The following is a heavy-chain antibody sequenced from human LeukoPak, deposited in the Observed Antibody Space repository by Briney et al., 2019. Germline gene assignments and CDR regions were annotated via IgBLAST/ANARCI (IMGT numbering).Heavy chain of an antibody. V-gene: IGHV3-30*04. Sequence: PGGSLRLSCAASGFTFTSYTTHWVRQAPGKGLESVAVISYDGSNKYFADSVRGRFTISRDNSKNTLYLQMNSLRAEDTAVYYCAKDKSPSTYSSSWYNYYYGMDVWGQGTTVTVSS. D-gene: IGHD6-13*01. CDR1: GFTFTSYT. CDR2: ISYDGSNK. CDR3: AKDKSPSTYSSSWYNYYYGMDV. J-gene: IGHJ6*02.